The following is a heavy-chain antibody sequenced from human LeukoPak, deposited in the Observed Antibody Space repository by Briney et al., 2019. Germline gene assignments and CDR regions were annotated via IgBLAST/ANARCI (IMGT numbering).Heavy chain of an antibody. CDR3: ARGYVWGSYRFYAFDI. J-gene: IGHJ3*02. D-gene: IGHD3-16*02. CDR1: GFTFSDYY. Sequence: PGGSLRLSCAASGFTFSDYYMSWIRQAPGKGLERVSYISSSGSTIYYADSVKGRFTISRDNAKNSLYLQMNSLRAEDTAVYYCARGYVWGSYRFYAFDIWGQGTMVTVSS. V-gene: IGHV3-11*01. CDR2: ISSSGSTI.